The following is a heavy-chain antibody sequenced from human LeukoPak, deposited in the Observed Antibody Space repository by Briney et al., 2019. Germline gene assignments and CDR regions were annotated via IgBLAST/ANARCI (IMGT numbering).Heavy chain of an antibody. V-gene: IGHV3-11*01. CDR3: ARDLTYFDY. Sequence: GGSLRLSCAASGFTFSDYYMIWIRQAPGKGLEWISYISLSGDTIYYADSVKGRFTISRDNAKSSLYLQMHSLRAEDTAFYYCARDLTYFDYWGQGTLVTVSS. CDR1: GFTFSDYY. J-gene: IGHJ4*02. CDR2: ISLSGDTI.